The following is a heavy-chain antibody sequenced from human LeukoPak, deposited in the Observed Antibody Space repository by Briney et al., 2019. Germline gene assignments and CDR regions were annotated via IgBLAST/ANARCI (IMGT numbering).Heavy chain of an antibody. J-gene: IGHJ5*02. CDR1: GGSFSGYY. D-gene: IGHD2-2*01. Sequence: SETLSLTCAVYGGSFSGYYWSWIRQPPGKGLEWIGEINHSGSTNYNPSLKSRVTISVDTSKNQFSLKLSSVTAADTAVYYCARYCSSTSCDRSRFDPWGQGTLVTVSS. V-gene: IGHV4-34*01. CDR3: ARYCSSTSCDRSRFDP. CDR2: INHSGST.